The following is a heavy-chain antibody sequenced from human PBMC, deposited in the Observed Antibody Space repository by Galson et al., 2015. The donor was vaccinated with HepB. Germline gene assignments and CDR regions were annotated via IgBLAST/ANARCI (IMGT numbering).Heavy chain of an antibody. J-gene: IGHJ4*02. CDR2: ISGRSDTI. V-gene: IGHV3-48*02. Sequence: SLRLSCAASGFTFKSYSMHWVRQAPGKGLEWVSYISGRSDTIQYADSVKGRFTISRDNADNSLYLQMSSLRDEDTAVYYCAKYSSGWHFDYWGQGTLVIVSS. D-gene: IGHD6-19*01. CDR3: AKYSSGWHFDY. CDR1: GFTFKSYS.